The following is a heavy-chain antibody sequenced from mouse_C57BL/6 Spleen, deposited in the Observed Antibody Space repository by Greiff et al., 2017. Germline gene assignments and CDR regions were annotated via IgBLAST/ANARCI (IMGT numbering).Heavy chain of an antibody. CDR1: GYTFTEYT. V-gene: IGHV1-62-2*01. CDR2: FHPGSGSI. D-gene: IGHD2-10*02. J-gene: IGHJ4*01. Sequence: QVQLQQSGAELVKPGASVKLSCKASGYTFTEYTIHWVKQRSGQGLEWIGWFHPGSGSIKYNEKFKDKATLSADKSSSTVYMELSRLTSEDSAVYFCARHGYGNYRDYYAMDYWGQGTSVTVSA. CDR3: ARHGYGNYRDYYAMDY.